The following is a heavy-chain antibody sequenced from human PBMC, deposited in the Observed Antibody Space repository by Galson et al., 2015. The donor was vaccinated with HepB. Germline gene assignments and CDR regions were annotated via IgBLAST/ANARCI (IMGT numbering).Heavy chain of an antibody. CDR3: ARDLPERITMVRGLYGMDV. Sequence: SLRLSCAASGFTFSSYSMNWVRQAPGKGLEWVSYISTSSSTIYYADPVKGRFTISRDNAKNSLYLQMNSLRDEDTAVYYCARDLPERITMVRGLYGMDVWGQGTTVTVSS. V-gene: IGHV3-48*02. J-gene: IGHJ6*02. CDR1: GFTFSSYS. D-gene: IGHD3-10*01. CDR2: ISTSSSTI.